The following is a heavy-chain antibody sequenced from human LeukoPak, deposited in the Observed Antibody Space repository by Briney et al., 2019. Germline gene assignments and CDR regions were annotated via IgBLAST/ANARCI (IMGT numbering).Heavy chain of an antibody. CDR2: ISWNSGSI. Sequence: GGSLRLSCAASGFTFDDYAMHWVRQAPGKGLEWVSGISWNSGSIGYADSVKGRFTISRDNAKNSLYLQMNSLRAEDTALYYCAKDRGIYYYYGMDVWGQGTTVTVSS. CDR1: GFTFDDYA. D-gene: IGHD6-13*01. V-gene: IGHV3-9*01. J-gene: IGHJ6*02. CDR3: AKDRGIYYYYGMDV.